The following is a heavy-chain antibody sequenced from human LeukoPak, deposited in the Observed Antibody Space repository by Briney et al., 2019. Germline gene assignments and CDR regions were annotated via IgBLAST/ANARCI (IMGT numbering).Heavy chain of an antibody. J-gene: IGHJ3*02. CDR2: INHSGST. V-gene: IGHV4-34*01. CDR3: ARARSGSPGDAFDI. CDR1: GGSFSGYY. Sequence: PSETLSLTCAVYGGSFSGYYWSWIRQPPGKGLEWIGEINHSGSTNYNPSLKSRVTISVDKSKNQFSLKLSSVTAADTAVYYCARARSGSPGDAFDIWGQGTMVTVSS. D-gene: IGHD1-26*01.